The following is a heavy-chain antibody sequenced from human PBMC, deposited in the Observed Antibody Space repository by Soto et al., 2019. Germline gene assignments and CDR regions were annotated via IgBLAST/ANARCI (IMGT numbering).Heavy chain of an antibody. Sequence: EVQLVESGGGLVKPGGSLRLSCAASGFTFSSYSMNWVRQAPGKGLEWVSSISTASSYIHYADSVKGRFTISRDNAKSSLFLQMNSVRAEHTAVYYLARGRTLELLRGFDCWGQGTLVIVSS. J-gene: IGHJ4*02. CDR1: GFTFSSYS. D-gene: IGHD1-26*01. CDR2: ISTASSYI. CDR3: ARGRTLELLRGFDC. V-gene: IGHV3-21*01.